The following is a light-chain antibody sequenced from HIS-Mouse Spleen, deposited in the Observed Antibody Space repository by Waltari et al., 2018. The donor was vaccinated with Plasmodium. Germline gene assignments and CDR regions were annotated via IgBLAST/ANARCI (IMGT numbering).Light chain of an antibody. J-gene: IGKJ3*01. V-gene: IGKV3-15*01. Sequence: EIVMTQSPATLSVSPGERATLSCRASQSVSSNLAWYQQKPVQAPRLLIYGASTRATGIPARFIGSGSGTEFTLTISSLQSEDFAVYYCQQYNNWSFTFGPGTKVDIK. CDR1: QSVSSN. CDR3: QQYNNWSFT. CDR2: GAS.